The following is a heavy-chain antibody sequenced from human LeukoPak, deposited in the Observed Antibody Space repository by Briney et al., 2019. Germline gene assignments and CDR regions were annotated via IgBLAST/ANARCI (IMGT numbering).Heavy chain of an antibody. CDR1: GFTFSSYA. J-gene: IGHJ4*02. CDR2: ISGSGGST. Sequence: GGSLRLSCAASGFTFSSYAMSWVRQAPGKGVEWVSAISGSGGSTYYADSVKGRFTISRDNSKNTLYLQMNSLRAEDTAVYYCAKRRGQKPAPRGFDYWGQGTLVTVSS. D-gene: IGHD3-10*01. CDR3: AKRRGQKPAPRGFDY. V-gene: IGHV3-23*01.